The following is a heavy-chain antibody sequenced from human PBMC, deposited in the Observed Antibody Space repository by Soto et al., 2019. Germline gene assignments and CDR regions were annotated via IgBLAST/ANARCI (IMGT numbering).Heavy chain of an antibody. D-gene: IGHD3-10*01. CDR3: ATQTANFYGSGSYYLPFDY. Sequence: WTWIRQPPGKGLEWSGNIYYSGSTTYNPSLKSRVTISVDTSKNQFSLRLSSVTAADTAVYYCATQTANFYGSGSYYLPFDYWGQGALVTVSS. V-gene: IGHV4-59*01. J-gene: IGHJ4*02. CDR2: IYYSGST.